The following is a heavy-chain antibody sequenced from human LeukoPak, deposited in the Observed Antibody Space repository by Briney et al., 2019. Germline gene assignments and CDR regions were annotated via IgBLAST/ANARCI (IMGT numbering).Heavy chain of an antibody. CDR2: ISDSGGRT. CDR1: GITLNNYG. Sequence: GGSLRLSCAVSGITLNNYGMSGVRQAPGKGLEWVAGISDSGGRTNYADSVKGRFTISRDNPKNTLYLQMNSLRAEDTAVYFCAKRGVVIRVILVGFHKEAYYFDSWGQGALVTVSS. D-gene: IGHD3-22*01. V-gene: IGHV3-23*01. J-gene: IGHJ4*02. CDR3: AKRGVVIRVILVGFHKEAYYFDS.